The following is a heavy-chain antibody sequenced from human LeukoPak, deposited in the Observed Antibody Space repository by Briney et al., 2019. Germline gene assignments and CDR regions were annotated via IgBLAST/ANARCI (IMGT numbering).Heavy chain of an antibody. V-gene: IGHV4-31*03. CDR3: ARAGGSGSHFDY. CDR2: IYYSGST. J-gene: IGHJ4*02. D-gene: IGHD1-26*01. CDR1: GGSISRGGYY. Sequence: PSETLSLTCTVSGGSISRGGYYWSWIRQHPGKGLEWIGYIYYSGSTYYNPSLKSRVTISVDTSKNQFSLKLSSVTAADTAVYYCARAGGSGSHFDYWGQGTLVTVSS.